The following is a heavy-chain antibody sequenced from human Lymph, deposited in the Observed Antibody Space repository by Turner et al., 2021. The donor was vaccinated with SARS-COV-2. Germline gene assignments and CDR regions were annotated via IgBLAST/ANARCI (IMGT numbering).Heavy chain of an antibody. J-gene: IGHJ2*01. V-gene: IGHV4-4*07. Sequence: QVQLQESGPGLVKPSETLSLTCTVSGGSISSYYCSWTRQPAGKGLEWIGRIYTSGSTNYNTSLKSRVTMSVHTSKNQFSLKLSSVTAADTAVYYFARDGYYDSSGYYLRGEGVFDLWGRGTLVTVSS. CDR2: IYTSGST. CDR1: GGSISSYY. D-gene: IGHD3-22*01. CDR3: ARDGYYDSSGYYLRGEGVFDL.